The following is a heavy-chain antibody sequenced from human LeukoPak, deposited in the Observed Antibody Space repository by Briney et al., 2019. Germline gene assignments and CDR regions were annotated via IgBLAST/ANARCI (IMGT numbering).Heavy chain of an antibody. J-gene: IGHJ4*02. CDR3: ARHRFGGARADYYDY. Sequence: SETLSLTCTVSGGSISSSSYYWGWIRQPPGKGLEWIGSIYYSGSTYYNPSLKSRVTISVDTSKNQFSLKLSSVTAADTAVYYCARHRFGGARADYYDYWGQGTLVTVSS. V-gene: IGHV4-39*01. D-gene: IGHD3-16*01. CDR2: IYYSGST. CDR1: GGSISSSSYY.